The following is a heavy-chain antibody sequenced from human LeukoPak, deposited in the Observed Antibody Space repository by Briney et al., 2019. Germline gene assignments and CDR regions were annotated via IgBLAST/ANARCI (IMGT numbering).Heavy chain of an antibody. CDR2: ITTGDST. J-gene: IGHJ4*02. CDR1: GFTFSTYV. Sequence: GGSLRLSCAASGFTFSTYVMNWVRQAPGKGLEWVSHITTGDSTYYPDSVKGRFTVSRGSSKNTLYLQMNSLSAEDTAVYYCTRDANWNPDYWGQGTLVTVSS. V-gene: IGHV3-23*01. D-gene: IGHD1-1*01. CDR3: TRDANWNPDY.